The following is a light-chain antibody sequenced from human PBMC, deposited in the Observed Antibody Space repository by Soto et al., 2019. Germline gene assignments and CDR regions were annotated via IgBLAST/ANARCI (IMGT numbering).Light chain of an antibody. CDR3: MQALQTPFT. Sequence: DIVMTQSPLSLPVTPGEPASISCRSSQSLLHGNGYNYLDWYLQKPGQSPQLLIYLGSNRASGVTNRFSGSESGTNFTLKISRVEAEDVGVYYCMQALQTPFTFGGGTKVEIK. CDR2: LGS. V-gene: IGKV2-28*01. J-gene: IGKJ4*01. CDR1: QSLLHGNGYNY.